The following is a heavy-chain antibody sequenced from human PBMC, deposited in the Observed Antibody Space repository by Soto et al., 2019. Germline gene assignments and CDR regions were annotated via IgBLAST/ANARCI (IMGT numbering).Heavy chain of an antibody. CDR1: GFTFSSYA. CDR2: ISGSGGST. V-gene: IGHV3-23*01. Sequence: GGSLRLSCAASGFTFSSYAMSWVRQAPGKGLEWVSAISGSGGSTYYADSVKGRFTISRDNSKNTLYLQMNSLRAEDTAVYYCAKDPDPSTYYDFWSGSFHRGVDYWGQGTLVTVSS. J-gene: IGHJ4*02. CDR3: AKDPDPSTYYDFWSGSFHRGVDY. D-gene: IGHD3-3*01.